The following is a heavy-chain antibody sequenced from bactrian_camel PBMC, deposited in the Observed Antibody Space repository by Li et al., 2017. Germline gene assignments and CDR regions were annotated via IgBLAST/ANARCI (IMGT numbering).Heavy chain of an antibody. D-gene: IGHD6*01. CDR3: AAPLMYGGSWRGADFGY. V-gene: IGHV3S40*01. CDR1: NYN. J-gene: IGHJ6*01. Sequence: DVQLVESGGDLVRPGESLRLSCTAANYNMAWVRQRPGKGLEWVSVINKDGDSTYYADSVKGRFTISRDNAKNTVYLQMNSLKTEDTAVYYCAAPLMYGGSWRGADFGYWGQGTQVTVS. CDR2: INKDGDST.